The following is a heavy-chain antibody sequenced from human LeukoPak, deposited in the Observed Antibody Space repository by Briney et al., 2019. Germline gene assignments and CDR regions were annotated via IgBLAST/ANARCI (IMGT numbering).Heavy chain of an antibody. CDR1: GFTFSSYT. CDR2: ISNDASHK. Sequence: PGRSLRLSCAASGFTFSSYTMHWVRQAPGKGLEWVAVISNDASHKYYADSVKGRFTISRDNSKNTLYLQMNSLRVEDTAVYYCARDVIPHEDRKNWFDPWGQGTLVTVSS. CDR3: ARDVIPHEDRKNWFDP. V-gene: IGHV3-30*04. J-gene: IGHJ5*02.